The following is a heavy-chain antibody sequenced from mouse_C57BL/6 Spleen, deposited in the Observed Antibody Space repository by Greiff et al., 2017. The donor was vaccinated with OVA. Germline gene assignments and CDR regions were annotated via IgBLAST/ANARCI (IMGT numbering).Heavy chain of an antibody. J-gene: IGHJ4*01. CDR2: IYPRSGNT. CDR3: ARSGVLRDYYAMDY. CDR1: GYTFTSYG. V-gene: IGHV1-81*01. Sequence: QVQLQQSGAELARPGASVKLSCKASGYTFTSYGISWVKQRTGQGLEWIGEIYPRSGNTYYNEKFKGKATLTADKSSSTAYMELRSLTSEDSAVYFCARSGVLRDYYAMDYWGQGTSVTVSS. D-gene: IGHD1-1*01.